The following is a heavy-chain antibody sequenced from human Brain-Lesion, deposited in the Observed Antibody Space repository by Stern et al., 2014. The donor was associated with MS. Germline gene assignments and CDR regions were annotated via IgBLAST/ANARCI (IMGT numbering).Heavy chain of an antibody. V-gene: IGHV4-61*02. D-gene: IGHD2-2*01. Sequence: QVQLQESGPGLVKPSQTLSLSCTVSGGSISSGGYYWSWIRQPAGKGLEWIGRIFNSGSTSYNPSPKSRVPISIVTSQNQVSLDGNSMTAADTAVYYCARGRVVPGFQYYATDVWGQGTTVIVSS. CDR3: ARGRVVPGFQYYATDV. CDR2: IFNSGST. CDR1: GGSISSGGYY. J-gene: IGHJ6*02.